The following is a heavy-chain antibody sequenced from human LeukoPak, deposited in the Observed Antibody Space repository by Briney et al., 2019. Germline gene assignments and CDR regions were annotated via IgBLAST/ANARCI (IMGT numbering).Heavy chain of an antibody. CDR2: IYYSGST. V-gene: IGHV4-59*12. Sequence: SETLSLTCTVSGGSISSYYWSWIRQPPGKGLEWIGYIYYSGSTNYNPSLKGRVTISVDTSKNQFSLKLSSVTAADTAVYYCARDILAARGMYNWFDPWGQGTLVTVSS. D-gene: IGHD6-6*01. CDR3: ARDILAARGMYNWFDP. J-gene: IGHJ5*02. CDR1: GGSISSYY.